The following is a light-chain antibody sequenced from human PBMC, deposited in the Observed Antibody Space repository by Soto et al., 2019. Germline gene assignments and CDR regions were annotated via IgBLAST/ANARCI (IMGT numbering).Light chain of an antibody. CDR3: QQYYDFRT. J-gene: IGKJ1*01. CDR1: QNIYTW. V-gene: IGKV1-5*03. Sequence: DIQMTQSPSTLSASVGDRVTITCRASQNIYTWLAWYQQKPGKAPNVLIFKASNLETGVPSRFSGNGSGTECRLSTSTPQPDDFATYYCQQYYDFRTFGQGTKVEIK. CDR2: KAS.